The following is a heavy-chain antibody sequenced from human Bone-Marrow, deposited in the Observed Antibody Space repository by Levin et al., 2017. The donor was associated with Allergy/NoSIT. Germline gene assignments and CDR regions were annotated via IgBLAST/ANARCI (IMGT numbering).Heavy chain of an antibody. CDR1: GGTFSSYA. Sequence: GASVKVSCKASGGTFSSYAISWVRQAPGQGLEWMGGIIPIFGTANYAQKFQGRVTITADKSTSTAYMELSSLRSEDTAVYYCARDSSIAARRLDYYYYYYMDVWGKGTTVTVSS. CDR2: IIPIFGTA. CDR3: ARDSSIAARRLDYYYYYYMDV. J-gene: IGHJ6*03. D-gene: IGHD6-6*01. V-gene: IGHV1-69*06.